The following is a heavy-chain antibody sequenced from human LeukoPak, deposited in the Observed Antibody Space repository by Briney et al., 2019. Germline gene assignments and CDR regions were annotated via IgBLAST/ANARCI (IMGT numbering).Heavy chain of an antibody. V-gene: IGHV5-51*01. CDR3: ARRGSRELLRGAFDI. CDR1: GYSFTSYW. D-gene: IGHD1-26*01. Sequence: PGESLKISCKGSGYSFTSYWIGWVRQMPGKGLEWMGIIYPGDSDTRYSPSFQGQVTISADKSISTAYLQWSSLKASDTAMYYCARRGSRELLRGAFDIWGQGTMVTVSS. J-gene: IGHJ3*02. CDR2: IYPGDSDT.